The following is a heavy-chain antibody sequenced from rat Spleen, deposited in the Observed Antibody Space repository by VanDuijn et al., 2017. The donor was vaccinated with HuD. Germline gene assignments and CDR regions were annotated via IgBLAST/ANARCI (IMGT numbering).Heavy chain of an antibody. Sequence: EVQLVESGGGLVQPGRSMKLSCAASGFTFSNYYMAWVRQAPTKGLEWVASISTGGGNTYYRDSVKGRFTISRDNAKSTLYLQMDSLRSEDTATYYCARGVYYGLNPFYWYFDFWGPGTMVTVSS. V-gene: IGHV5-25*01. CDR2: ISTGGGNT. J-gene: IGHJ1*01. D-gene: IGHD1-6*01. CDR1: GFTFSNYY. CDR3: ARGVYYGLNPFYWYFDF.